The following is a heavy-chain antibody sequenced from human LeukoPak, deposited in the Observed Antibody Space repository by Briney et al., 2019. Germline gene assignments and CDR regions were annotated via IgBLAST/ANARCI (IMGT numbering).Heavy chain of an antibody. J-gene: IGHJ6*02. CDR1: GFTFSSYS. CDR2: ISSSSSYI. CDR3: ARSGVYITMARVPSGGMDV. D-gene: IGHD3-10*01. V-gene: IGHV3-21*01. Sequence: GGSLRLSCAASGFTFSSYSMNWVRQAPGKGLEWVSSISSSSSYIYYADSVKGRFTISRDNAKNSLYLQMNSLRAEDTAVYYCARSGVYITMARVPSGGMDVWGQGTTVTVSS.